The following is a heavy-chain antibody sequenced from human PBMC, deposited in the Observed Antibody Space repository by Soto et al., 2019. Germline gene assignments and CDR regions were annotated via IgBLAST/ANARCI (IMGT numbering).Heavy chain of an antibody. CDR3: ARDNSWDYGSGLMAWWFDP. D-gene: IGHD3-10*01. V-gene: IGHV1-46*04. CDR2: INPSGTST. J-gene: IGHJ5*02. CDR1: GYIFSSPY. Sequence: GASVKVSCKASGYIFSSPYMHWVRQAPGQGLEWMGLINPSGTSTIYAQKLQGRITMTRDPSTSTDYMELSSLRSEDTAVYYCARDNSWDYGSGLMAWWFDPWG.